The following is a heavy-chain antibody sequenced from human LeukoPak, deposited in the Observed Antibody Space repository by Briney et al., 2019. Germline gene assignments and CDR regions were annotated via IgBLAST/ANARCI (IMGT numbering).Heavy chain of an antibody. D-gene: IGHD5-18*01. Sequence: GGSLRLSCAASGFRFNNYAMSWVRQAPGKGLEWVSGISDSGRSTYYADSVKGRFNISRDNSKNTVHLQMNNLRVDDTAVYFCVRHDSYLPYWGQGTLVTVSS. J-gene: IGHJ4*02. V-gene: IGHV3-23*01. CDR2: ISDSGRST. CDR1: GFRFNNYA. CDR3: VRHDSYLPY.